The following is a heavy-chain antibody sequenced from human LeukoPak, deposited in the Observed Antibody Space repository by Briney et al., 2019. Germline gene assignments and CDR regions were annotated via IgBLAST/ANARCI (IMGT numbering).Heavy chain of an antibody. CDR3: ARCLFYLDY. Sequence: SETLTLTCTVSGGSISSSTFYWGWIRQPPGKGLEWIGSIFSGGSTYYNPSLKSRVTISVDTSKNHFSLKLSSVTAADTAVYYCARCLFYLDYWGQGTLVTVSS. J-gene: IGHJ4*02. CDR2: IFSGGST. V-gene: IGHV4-39*02. CDR1: GGSISSSTFY.